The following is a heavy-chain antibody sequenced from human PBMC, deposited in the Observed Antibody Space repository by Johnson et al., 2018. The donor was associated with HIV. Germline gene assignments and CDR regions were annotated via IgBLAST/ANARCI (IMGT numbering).Heavy chain of an antibody. CDR2: ISYDGSNK. D-gene: IGHD1-26*01. J-gene: IGHJ3*02. V-gene: IGHV3-30-3*01. CDR1: GFTFISYA. Sequence: QVQLVESGGGVVQPGRSLRLSCGASGFTFISYAMHWVRQAPGKGLEWVAVISYDGSNKYYADSVKGRFTISRDNSKNTLYLQMNSLRDEDTAVYYCARGSYDGDAFDIWGQGTMVTVSS. CDR3: ARGSYDGDAFDI.